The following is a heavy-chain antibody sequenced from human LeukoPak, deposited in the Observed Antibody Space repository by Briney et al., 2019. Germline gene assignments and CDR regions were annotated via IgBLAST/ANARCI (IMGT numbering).Heavy chain of an antibody. CDR1: GFTFSSYW. CDR3: AKDTIAGVPGY. V-gene: IGHV3-30*18. CDR2: ISYDGSNK. D-gene: IGHD1-26*01. Sequence: AGGSLRLSCAASGFTFSSYWMSWVRQAPGKGLEWVAVISYDGSNKYYADSVKGRFTISRDNSKNTLYLQMNSLRAEDTAVYYCAKDTIAGVPGYWGQGTLVTVSS. J-gene: IGHJ4*02.